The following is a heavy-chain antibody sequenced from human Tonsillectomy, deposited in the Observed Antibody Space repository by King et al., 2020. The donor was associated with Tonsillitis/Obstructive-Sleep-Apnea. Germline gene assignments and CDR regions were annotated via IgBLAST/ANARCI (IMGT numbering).Heavy chain of an antibody. J-gene: IGHJ2*01. D-gene: IGHD3-10*01. V-gene: IGHV6-1*01. CDR2: TYYRSKWFN. CDR3: AREELGHHWYFDL. Sequence: VQLQQSGPGLVKPSQTLSLTCAISGASVSNNNAAWNRIRQSPSRGLEWLGRTYYRSKWFNDYAVSVKSRITINSDTSKNQFSLQLNSVTPEDTAVYYCAREELGHHWYFDLWGRGTLVIVSS. CDR1: GASVSNNNAA.